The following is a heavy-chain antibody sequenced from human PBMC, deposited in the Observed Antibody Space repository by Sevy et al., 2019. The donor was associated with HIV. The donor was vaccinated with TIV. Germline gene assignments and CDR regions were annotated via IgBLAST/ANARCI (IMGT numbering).Heavy chain of an antibody. D-gene: IGHD6-13*01. J-gene: IGHJ4*02. CDR2: IQSKTDGGTA. Sequence: LSLTCAASGFTFSNAWMSWVRQAPGKGLEWVGRIQSKTDGGTADYGAPAKGRFTISRDDSKNTLYLQMNSLKTEDTAVYYCTTDWLRAPTGTATRPNFDYWGQGTLVTVSS. CDR3: TTDWLRAPTGTATRPNFDY. V-gene: IGHV3-15*01. CDR1: GFTFSNAW.